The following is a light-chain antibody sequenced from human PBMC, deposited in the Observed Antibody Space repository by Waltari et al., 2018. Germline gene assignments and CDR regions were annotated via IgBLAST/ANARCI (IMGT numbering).Light chain of an antibody. CDR1: SSDIGSYNL. Sequence: QSALTQPASVSGSPGQSITISCTGTSSDIGSYNLVSWYQQHPGKAPKLIIYEVPQRPSGVSHRFAGSTSGNTASLTISGLQAEDEADYYCCSNAGTDALFGGGTKLTVL. J-gene: IGLJ3*02. CDR2: EVP. V-gene: IGLV2-23*02. CDR3: CSNAGTDAL.